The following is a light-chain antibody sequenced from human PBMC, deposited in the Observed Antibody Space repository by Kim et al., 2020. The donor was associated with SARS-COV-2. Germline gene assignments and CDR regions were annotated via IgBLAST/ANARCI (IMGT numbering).Light chain of an antibody. J-gene: IGLJ3*02. CDR3: CTDAGYTTWG. Sequence: GQSNIISCTGTINDVGAYNLVSWYQQYPNKGPRLSIYKGTKRPSGVSNRFSASKSGSWASLTSSVLQAEDEATYYCCTDAGYTTWGFGGGTKVTVL. V-gene: IGLV2-23*01. CDR2: KGT. CDR1: INDVGAYNL.